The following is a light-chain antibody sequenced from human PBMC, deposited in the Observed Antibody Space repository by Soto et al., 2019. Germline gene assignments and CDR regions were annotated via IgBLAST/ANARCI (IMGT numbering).Light chain of an antibody. Sequence: EIVLTQSPGTLSLSPGERATLSCRASQSVTSSYLAWYQRKPGQAPRLLIYGSSSRATDIPDRFSGSGSGTDFSLTISRLEPEDFAVYYCQQYGDSLLTFGGGTRVEMK. J-gene: IGKJ4*01. CDR1: QSVTSSY. V-gene: IGKV3-20*01. CDR3: QQYGDSLLT. CDR2: GSS.